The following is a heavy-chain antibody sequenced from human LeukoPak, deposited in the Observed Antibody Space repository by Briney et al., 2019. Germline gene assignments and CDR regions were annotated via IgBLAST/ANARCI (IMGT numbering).Heavy chain of an antibody. CDR3: AREGNSLAFDI. D-gene: IGHD1-7*01. J-gene: IGHJ3*02. CDR1: GYTFTCYY. Sequence: ASVKVSCKASGYTFTCYYMHWVRQAPGQGLEWMGIINPSGGSTSYAQKFQGRVTMTRDTSTSTVYMELSSLRSEDTAVYYCAREGNSLAFDIWGQGTMVTVSS. V-gene: IGHV1-46*01. CDR2: INPSGGST.